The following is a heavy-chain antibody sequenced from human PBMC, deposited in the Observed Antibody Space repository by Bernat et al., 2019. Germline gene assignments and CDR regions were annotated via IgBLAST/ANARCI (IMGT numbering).Heavy chain of an antibody. CDR3: ARILTLAAAGTGLYYGMDV. CDR1: GFTVSSNY. J-gene: IGHJ6*02. D-gene: IGHD6-13*01. Sequence: EVQLVESGGGLVQPGGSLRLSCAASGFTVSSNYMSWVRQAPGKGLEGVSVIYSGGSTYYADSVKGRFTISRDNSKNTLYLQMNSLRAEDTAVYYCARILTLAAAGTGLYYGMDVWGQGTTVTVSS. V-gene: IGHV3-66*01. CDR2: IYSGGST.